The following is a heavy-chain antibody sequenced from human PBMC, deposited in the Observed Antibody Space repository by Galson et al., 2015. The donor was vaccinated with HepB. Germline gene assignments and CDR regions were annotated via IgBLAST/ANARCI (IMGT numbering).Heavy chain of an antibody. V-gene: IGHV4-31*03. CDR2: IYFSGTA. J-gene: IGHJ4*01. Sequence: TLSLTCSVSGGSMSSGSHYWSWIRQHPEKGLEWIGYIYFSGTAHYNPSLKSRFNISIDTSKNHFSLKLSSVTAADAAVYYCARGGFCTGTVCYNRYWGQGTLVIVSS. D-gene: IGHD2-8*02. CDR3: ARGGFCTGTVCYNRY. CDR1: GGSMSSGSHY.